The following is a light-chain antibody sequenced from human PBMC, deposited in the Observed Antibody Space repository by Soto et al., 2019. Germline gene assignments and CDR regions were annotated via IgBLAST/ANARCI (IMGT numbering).Light chain of an antibody. Sequence: DIQMTQSPATLAASVGDGVSLTCRASQSIDTWLAWYQQKPGKAPNLLIYKASRLESGVPSRFSGSGSGTEFTLTISSLQPEDFGSYYCQEYKNDYGTFGQGTKVEIK. CDR1: QSIDTW. CDR3: QEYKNDYGT. CDR2: KAS. J-gene: IGKJ1*01. V-gene: IGKV1-5*03.